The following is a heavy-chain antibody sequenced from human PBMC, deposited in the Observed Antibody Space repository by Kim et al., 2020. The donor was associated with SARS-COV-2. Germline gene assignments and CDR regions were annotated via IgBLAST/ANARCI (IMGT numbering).Heavy chain of an antibody. CDR1: GFTFSNAW. J-gene: IGHJ4*02. CDR3: TTLDYYDSSALLWGLDY. V-gene: IGHV3-15*01. Sequence: GGSLRLSCAASGFTFSNAWMSWVRQAPGKGLEWVGRIKSKTDGGTTDYAAPVKGRFTISRDDSKNTLYLQMNSLKTEDTAVYYCTTLDYYDSSALLWGLDYWGQGTLVTVSS. D-gene: IGHD3-22*01. CDR2: IKSKTDGGTT.